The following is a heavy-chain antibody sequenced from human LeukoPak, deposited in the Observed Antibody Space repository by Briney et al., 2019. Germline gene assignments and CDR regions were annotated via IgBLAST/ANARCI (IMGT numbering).Heavy chain of an antibody. J-gene: IGHJ4*02. CDR3: AKRGVVIRVILIGFHKEAYYFDS. CDR2: ISDSGGRT. V-gene: IGHV3-23*01. Sequence: GGSLRLSCAVSGITLSNYGMSWVRQAPGKGLEWVAGISDSGGRTKYADSVKGRFTISRDNPKNTLYLQMNSLRPEDTAVYFCAKRGVVIRVILIGFHKEAYYFDSWGQGVLVTVSS. D-gene: IGHD3-9*01. CDR1: GITLSNYG.